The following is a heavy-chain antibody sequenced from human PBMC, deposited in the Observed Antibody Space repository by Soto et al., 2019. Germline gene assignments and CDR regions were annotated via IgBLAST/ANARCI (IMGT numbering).Heavy chain of an antibody. V-gene: IGHV2-5*02. Sequence: QITLKESGPTLVKPTQTLTLTCTFSGFSLSTSGVGVGWIRQPPGKALEWLAPIYWDDDKRYSPSLKSRLTITKDTSKNQVVLTMTNMDPVDTATYYCAHSIRYFDWLHRYFDYWGQGTLVTVSS. D-gene: IGHD3-9*01. CDR2: IYWDDDK. CDR1: GFSLSTSGVG. CDR3: AHSIRYFDWLHRYFDY. J-gene: IGHJ4*02.